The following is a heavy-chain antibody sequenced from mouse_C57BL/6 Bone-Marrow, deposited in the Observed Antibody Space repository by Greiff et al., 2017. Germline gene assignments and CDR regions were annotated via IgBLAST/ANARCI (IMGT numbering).Heavy chain of an antibody. CDR1: GFTFNDYG. D-gene: IGHD1-1*01. CDR2: ISSGSSTI. V-gene: IGHV5-17*01. CDR3: ARSIYYGSSYDYAMDY. J-gene: IGHJ4*01. Sequence: EVQGVESGGGLVKPGGSLKLSCAASGFTFNDYGMHWVRQAPEKGLEWVAYISSGSSTIYYADTVKGRFTISRDNAKNTLFLQMTSLRSEDTAMYYCARSIYYGSSYDYAMDYWGQGTSVTVSS.